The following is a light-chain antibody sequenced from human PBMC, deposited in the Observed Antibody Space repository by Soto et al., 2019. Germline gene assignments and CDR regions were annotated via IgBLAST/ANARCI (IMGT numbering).Light chain of an antibody. CDR3: SSYTSSITII. CDR2: DVN. CDR1: DSDVGGYDY. J-gene: IGLJ2*01. Sequence: QSALTQPASVSGSPGQSITISCTGTDSDVGGYDYVSWYQHHPGKAPKLMIYDVNYWPSGVSSRFSGSKSGNTASLTISGLQAEDEADYYCSSYTSSITIIFGGGTKLTVL. V-gene: IGLV2-14*03.